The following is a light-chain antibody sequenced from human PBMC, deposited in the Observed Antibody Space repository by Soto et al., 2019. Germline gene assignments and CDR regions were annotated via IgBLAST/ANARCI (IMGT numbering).Light chain of an antibody. CDR3: QQYGSSPMYT. Sequence: EIVLTQSPGTLSLSPGERATLSCRAIQSVSSSYLAWYQQKPGQAPRLLIYGASSSATGIPDRFSGSGSGTDFTLTISRLEPEDVAVYYCQQYGSSPMYTFGQGTKLEI. J-gene: IGKJ2*01. CDR1: QSVSSSY. CDR2: GAS. V-gene: IGKV3-20*01.